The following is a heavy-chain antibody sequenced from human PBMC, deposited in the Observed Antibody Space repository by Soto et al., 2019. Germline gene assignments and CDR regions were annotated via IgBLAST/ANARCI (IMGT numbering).Heavy chain of an antibody. D-gene: IGHD3-16*02. V-gene: IGHV4-34*01. CDR2: IDRSGRT. CDR3: ALWGSYRSFDN. Sequence: SETLSLTCTVSGASISGYYWSWIRQTPGKGLEWIGEIDRSGRTKYNPSLKSRVAISVDTSKNQFSLKVTSMTAADTAVYYCALWGSYRSFDNWGQGTLVTVSS. CDR1: GASISGYY. J-gene: IGHJ4*02.